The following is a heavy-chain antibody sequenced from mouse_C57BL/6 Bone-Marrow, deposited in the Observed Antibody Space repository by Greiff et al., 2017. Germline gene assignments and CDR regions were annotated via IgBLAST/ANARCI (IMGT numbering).Heavy chain of an antibody. D-gene: IGHD1-1*01. V-gene: IGHV3-3*01. J-gene: IGHJ4*01. CDR2: TFYSGIT. Sequence: EVKLQESGPSLVRPSQTLSLTCTVTGFSINSDCYWIWIRQFPGNKLEYIGYTFYSGITYYNPSLESRTYITRDTSKNQFSLKLSSVTTEDTATYYCAGALITTVVGNYYAMDYWGQGTSVTVSS. CDR3: AGALITTVVGNYYAMDY. CDR1: GFSINSDCY.